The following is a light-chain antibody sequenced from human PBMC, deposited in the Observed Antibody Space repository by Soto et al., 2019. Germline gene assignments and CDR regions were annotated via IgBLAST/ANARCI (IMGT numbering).Light chain of an antibody. V-gene: IGKV1-39*01. CDR2: SAS. CDR1: HNIDSY. CDR3: QQTYNTPWT. Sequence: DIQMTQSPSSGFAYVKDRVTITCRASHNIDSYLNWYQQKPWKAPKVLIYSASNLQSGVPSRFSGSGSGASFNLSVSCRQPEDFAPYFCQQTYNTPWTFGQGTKVDIK. J-gene: IGKJ1*01.